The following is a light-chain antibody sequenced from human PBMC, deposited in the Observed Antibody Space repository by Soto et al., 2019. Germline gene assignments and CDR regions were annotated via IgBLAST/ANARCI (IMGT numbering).Light chain of an antibody. V-gene: IGKV3-11*01. CDR3: QQRFSWPPT. CDR2: NTS. J-gene: IGKJ4*01. Sequence: EIGLTQSPATLSLSPGDRATLSCRASQSVSRYLAWYQQKPGKTPRLLIHNTSTMATGVPDTFSGSGSGTEFTLTVSSLQPEDSAMYYCQQRFSWPPTFGGGTHVEIK. CDR1: QSVSRY.